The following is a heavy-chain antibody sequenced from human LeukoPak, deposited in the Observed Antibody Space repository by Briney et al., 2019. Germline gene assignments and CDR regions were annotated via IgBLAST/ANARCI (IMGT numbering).Heavy chain of an antibody. D-gene: IGHD2-2*02. V-gene: IGHV3-23*01. CDR3: AKSPRIPDAIPGWFDP. Sequence: PGGTLRLSCAASGFTFSSYAMSWVPGAPGKGLEWGSAICGSGGSTYYTDSAKGRFPIYRDHSKNTLYLQMNMLRAQDTPVFYCAKSPRIPDAIPGWFDPWGQGSLVTVSS. CDR1: GFTFSSYA. J-gene: IGHJ5*02. CDR2: ICGSGGST.